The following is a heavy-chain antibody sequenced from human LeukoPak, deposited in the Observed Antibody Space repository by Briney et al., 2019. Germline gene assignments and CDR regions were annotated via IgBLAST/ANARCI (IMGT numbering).Heavy chain of an antibody. CDR3: AADSRYCSGGSCYPDYRYYYYMDV. CDR2: IVVGSGNT. CDR1: GFTFTSSA. Sequence: SVKVSCKASGFTFTSSAMQWVRQARGQRLEWIGWIVVGSGNTNYAQKFQERVTITRDMSTSTAYMELSSLRSEDTAVYYCAADSRYCSGGSCYPDYRYYYYMDVWGKGTTVAISS. J-gene: IGHJ6*03. D-gene: IGHD2-15*01. V-gene: IGHV1-58*02.